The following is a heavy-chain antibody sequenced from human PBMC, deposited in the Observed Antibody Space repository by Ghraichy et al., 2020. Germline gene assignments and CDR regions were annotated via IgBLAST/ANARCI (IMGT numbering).Heavy chain of an antibody. V-gene: IGHV4-39*01. CDR3: ASVTTTVVTPSYFDS. J-gene: IGHJ4*02. Sequence: SETLSLTCTVSGGSISSSSYYWGWIRQPPGKGLEWIGSIYYSGSTYYNPSLKSRVTVSVDTSKNQISLKLSSVIAADTAVYYCASVTTTVVTPSYFDSWGQGTLVTVSS. CDR2: IYYSGST. CDR1: GGSISSSSYY. D-gene: IGHD4-23*01.